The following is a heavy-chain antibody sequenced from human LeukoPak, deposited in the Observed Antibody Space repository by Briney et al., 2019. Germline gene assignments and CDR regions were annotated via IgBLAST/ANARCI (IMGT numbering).Heavy chain of an antibody. Sequence: ASVKVSCKASGYTFTGYYMHWVRQAPGQGLEWMGWINPNSGGTNYAQKFQGRVTMTRDTSISTAYMELSRLRSDDTAVYYCAVIAAAGTSPFDYWGQGTLVTVFS. CDR2: INPNSGGT. J-gene: IGHJ4*02. CDR3: AVIAAAGTSPFDY. V-gene: IGHV1-2*02. CDR1: GYTFTGYY. D-gene: IGHD6-13*01.